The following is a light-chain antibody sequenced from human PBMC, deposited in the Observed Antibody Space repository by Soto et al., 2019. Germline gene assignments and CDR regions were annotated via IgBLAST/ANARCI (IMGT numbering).Light chain of an antibody. V-gene: IGKV1-5*01. CDR3: QHHNSYSQT. J-gene: IGKJ1*01. CDR1: QSIRYY. CDR2: GAS. Sequence: DIQLTQSPPTLSASVGDRVTITCRASQSIRYYLAWYQQMPGKAPKLLIYGASSLQSGDPSRFSGSGSGTEFTLTISSLQPDDFATYFCQHHNSYSQTFGQGTKVDIK.